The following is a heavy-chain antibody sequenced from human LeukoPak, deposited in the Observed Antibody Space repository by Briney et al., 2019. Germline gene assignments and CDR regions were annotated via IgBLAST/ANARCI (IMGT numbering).Heavy chain of an antibody. Sequence: ASVKVSCKASGGTFSSYAISWVRQAPGQGLEWMGGIIPIFGTANYAQKFQGRVTITADESTSTAYMELSSLRSEDTAVYYCARDSGGYSYGYLFDYWGQGTLVTVSS. D-gene: IGHD5-18*01. V-gene: IGHV1-69*01. CDR2: IIPIFGTA. CDR1: GGTFSSYA. CDR3: ARDSGGYSYGYLFDY. J-gene: IGHJ4*02.